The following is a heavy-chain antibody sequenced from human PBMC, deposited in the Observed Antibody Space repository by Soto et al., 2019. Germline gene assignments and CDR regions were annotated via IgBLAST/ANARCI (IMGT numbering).Heavy chain of an antibody. V-gene: IGHV3-30-3*01. CDR2: ISYDGSNK. Sequence: QVQLVESGGGVVQPGRSLRLSCAASGFTFSSYAMHWVRQAPGKGLEWVAVISYDGSNKYYADSVKGRFTISRDNSKNTLYLQMNSLRAEDTAVYYCAREVAGWFDPWGQGTLVTVSS. J-gene: IGHJ5*02. CDR1: GFTFSSYA. CDR3: AREVAGWFDP.